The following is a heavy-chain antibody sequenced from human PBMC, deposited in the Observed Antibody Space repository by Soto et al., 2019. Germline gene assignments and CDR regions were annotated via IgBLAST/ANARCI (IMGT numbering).Heavy chain of an antibody. D-gene: IGHD3-10*01. CDR3: RAEDTAVYYCAKSIGLLSGYYYGMDV. Sequence: SETLSLTCTVSGGSISGYYWSWIRQPPGKGLEWIGYMYKTGSTVYNPSFKSRVTISVDTSKNQFSLKLNSKNTLYLQMNSLRAEDTAVYYCAKSIGLLSGYYYGMDVWGQGTTVTVSS. CDR1: GGSISGYY. CDR2: MYKTGST. J-gene: IGHJ6*02. V-gene: IGHV4-59*01.